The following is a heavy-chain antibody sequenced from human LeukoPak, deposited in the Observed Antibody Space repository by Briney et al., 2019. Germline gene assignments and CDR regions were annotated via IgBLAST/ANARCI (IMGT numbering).Heavy chain of an antibody. CDR1: GYTFISYD. CDR3: ARGPSFGGVIADDY. J-gene: IGHJ4*02. V-gene: IGHV1-8*01. Sequence: EASVKVSCKASGYTFISYDINWVRQATGQGLEWMGWMNPNSGNTGYAQKFQGRVAITRNTSISTAYMELSSLRSEDTAVYYCARGPSFGGVIADDYWGQGTLVTVSS. D-gene: IGHD3-16*02. CDR2: MNPNSGNT.